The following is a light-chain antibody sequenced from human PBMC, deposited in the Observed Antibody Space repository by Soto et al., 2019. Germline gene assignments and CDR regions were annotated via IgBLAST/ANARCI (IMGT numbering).Light chain of an antibody. CDR2: DDN. J-gene: IGLJ1*01. V-gene: IGLV1-51*01. CDR3: SSYTSISTLV. CDR1: SSNIGGNS. Sequence: QSVLAQPPSVSAAPGQKVTISCSGSSSNIGGNSVSWYQQLPGTAPKLLIYDDNKRPSGIPDRFSGPKSGTSATLGITGFQTGDEADYYCSSYTSISTLVFGTGTKVTVL.